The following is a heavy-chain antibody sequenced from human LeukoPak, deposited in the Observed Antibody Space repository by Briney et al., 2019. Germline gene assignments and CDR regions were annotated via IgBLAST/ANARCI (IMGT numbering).Heavy chain of an antibody. D-gene: IGHD5-12*01. CDR2: INHSGST. V-gene: IGHV4-34*01. CDR3: ARLKWLRSALYYYYMDV. CDR1: GGSFSGYY. Sequence: SETLSLTCAVYGGSFSGYYWSWIRQPPGKGLEWIGGINHSGSTNYNPSLKSRVTISVDTSKNQFSLKLSSVTAADTAVYYCARLKWLRSALYYYYMDVWGKGTTVTVSS. J-gene: IGHJ6*03.